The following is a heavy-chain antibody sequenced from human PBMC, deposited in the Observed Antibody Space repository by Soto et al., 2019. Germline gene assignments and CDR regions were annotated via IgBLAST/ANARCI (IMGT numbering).Heavy chain of an antibody. D-gene: IGHD3-22*01. V-gene: IGHV3-72*01. Sequence: EVQLVESGGGLVQPGGSLRLSCAASGFSFSDYYINWVRQAPGKGLEWVGRTRNKASSYTTDYAAFVKGRFTISRDDSKNLISLQMNSLKTGDPAVYYCAREGSSSGPDYEYWGQGTLVTVSS. CDR2: TRNKASSYTT. CDR1: GFSFSDYY. CDR3: AREGSSSGPDYEY. J-gene: IGHJ4*02.